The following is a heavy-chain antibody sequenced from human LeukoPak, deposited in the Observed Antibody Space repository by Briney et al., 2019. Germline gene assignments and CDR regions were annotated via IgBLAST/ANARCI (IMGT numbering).Heavy chain of an antibody. CDR3: AREVVTPYYMDV. CDR1: GFTFSSYE. V-gene: IGHV3-48*03. D-gene: IGHD2-21*02. Sequence: GGSLRLSCAASGFTFSSYEMNWVRQAPGKGLEWVSYISSSGRTIYYADSVKGRFTISRDNAENSLYLQMSSLRVEDTAVYYCAREVVTPYYMDVWGKGTTVTVSS. J-gene: IGHJ6*03. CDR2: ISSSGRTI.